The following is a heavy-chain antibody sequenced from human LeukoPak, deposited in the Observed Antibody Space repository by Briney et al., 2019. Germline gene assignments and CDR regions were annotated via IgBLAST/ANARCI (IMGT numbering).Heavy chain of an antibody. J-gene: IGHJ4*02. CDR2: ISGNGGIA. CDR3: VRLTGVAWLLPFES. V-gene: IGHV3-23*01. CDR1: VFMLRNYR. Sequence: PGGSLRLCFLVPVFMLRNYRMAWVPQAPGKVVERDPCISGNGGIAYYADSVKDHVTISIHISNTTLFLEMKSRRAEDTAVYFCVRLTGVAWLLPFESWGQGTLVIVSS. D-gene: IGHD2-21*01.